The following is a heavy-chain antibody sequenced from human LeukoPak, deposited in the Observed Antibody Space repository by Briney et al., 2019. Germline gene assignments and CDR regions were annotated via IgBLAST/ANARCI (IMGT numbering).Heavy chain of an antibody. Sequence: GGSLRLSCAASGFTFSNTWMTWGRQTPGRGLEWVAFFRTTTDGGTGEYAAPVKGRFTISRDVSINTLFLQMSSLKIEDTAVYYCVTPLRWELSNEYWGQGTLVTVSS. CDR2: FRTTTDGGTG. J-gene: IGHJ4*02. CDR1: GFTFSNTW. CDR3: VTPLRWELSNEY. D-gene: IGHD4-23*01. V-gene: IGHV3-15*01.